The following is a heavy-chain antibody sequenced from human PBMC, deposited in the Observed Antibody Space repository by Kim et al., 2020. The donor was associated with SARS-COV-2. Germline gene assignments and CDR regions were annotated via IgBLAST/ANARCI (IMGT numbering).Heavy chain of an antibody. Sequence: ICYADSVRGRFTISRDNAKNSLYLQMNSLRAEDTALYYCARSGYTYGFDYWGQGTLVTVSS. CDR2: I. CDR3: ARSGYTYGFDY. J-gene: IGHJ4*02. D-gene: IGHD5-18*01. V-gene: IGHV3-21*01.